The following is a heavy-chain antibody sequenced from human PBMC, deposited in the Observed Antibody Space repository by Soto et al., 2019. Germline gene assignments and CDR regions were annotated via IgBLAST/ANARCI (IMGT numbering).Heavy chain of an antibody. Sequence: SETLSLTCAVYGASLSDNYCNWLRQPPGKGLEWIGEINHSGNTNYNPSLRSRVTISIDTSTNQLPLNLRSVSAADTAVYYCARVRGEFDAWGQGTPVTVSS. D-gene: IGHD2-21*01. CDR2: INHSGNT. CDR3: ARVRGEFDA. J-gene: IGHJ5*02. V-gene: IGHV4-34*01. CDR1: GASLSDNY.